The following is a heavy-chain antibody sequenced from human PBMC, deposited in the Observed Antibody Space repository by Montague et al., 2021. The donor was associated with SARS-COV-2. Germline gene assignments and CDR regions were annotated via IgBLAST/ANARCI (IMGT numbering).Heavy chain of an antibody. CDR1: GGSFSGYY. Sequence: SETLSLTCAVHGGSFSGYYWEWIRQPPGKGLEWIGEINHGGNTNYNPSLKNRLTISVDTSKNQFSLKLTSVAATDTAVYYCARLRDGVVPSPILGIGPYFTYYYMDVWGKGTTVTVSS. V-gene: IGHV4-34*01. D-gene: IGHD2-15*01. J-gene: IGHJ6*03. CDR2: INHGGNT. CDR3: ARLRDGVVPSPILGIGPYFTYYYMDV.